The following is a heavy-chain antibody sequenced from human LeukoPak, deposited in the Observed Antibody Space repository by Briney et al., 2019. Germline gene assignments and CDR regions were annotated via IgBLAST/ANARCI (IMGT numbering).Heavy chain of an antibody. V-gene: IGHV4-59*01. CDR2: TYYGGST. D-gene: IGHD3-22*01. J-gene: IGHJ4*02. Sequence: PSETLSLTCTVSGGSISSYYWTWIRQPPGKGLEWIGYTYYGGSTNYNPSLKSRVTISVDTSKNKFSLKLNSVTAADTAVYYCARGALVNYFDSSGYYDYWGQGTLVTVSS. CDR3: ARGALVNYFDSSGYYDY. CDR1: GGSISSYY.